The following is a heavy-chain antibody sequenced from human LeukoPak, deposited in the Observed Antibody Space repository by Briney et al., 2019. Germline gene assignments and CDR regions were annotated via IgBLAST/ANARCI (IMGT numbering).Heavy chain of an antibody. CDR2: INAYNGNT. D-gene: IGHD4-23*01. V-gene: IGHV1-18*04. Sequence: ASVKVSCKAPGYTFTSYYMHWVRQAPGQGLEWMGWINAYNGNTNYAQKLQGRVTMTTDTSTSTAYMELRSLRSDDTAVYYCARDYGGNSEHFDYWGQGTLVTVSS. CDR3: ARDYGGNSEHFDY. J-gene: IGHJ4*02. CDR1: GYTFTSYY.